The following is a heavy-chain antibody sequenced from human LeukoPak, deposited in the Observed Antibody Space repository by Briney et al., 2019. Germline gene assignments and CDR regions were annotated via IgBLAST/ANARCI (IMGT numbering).Heavy chain of an antibody. V-gene: IGHV3-74*01. CDR1: GFTFSDYY. CDR2: IKSDGSST. J-gene: IGHJ5*02. CDR3: ARALDWTPPWFDH. D-gene: IGHD2-21*01. Sequence: GGSLRLSCAASGFTFSDYYMSWIRQAPGKGLEWVSRIKSDGSSTNYADSVKGGFTISRDNDKKTLYMQMNKLRAEDTAVYYCARALDWTPPWFDHWGQGTLVTVSS.